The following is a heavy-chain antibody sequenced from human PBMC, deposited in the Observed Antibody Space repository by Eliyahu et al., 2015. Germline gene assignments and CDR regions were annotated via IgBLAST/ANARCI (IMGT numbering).Heavy chain of an antibody. D-gene: IGHD3-3*01. CDR3: VRVYSDSDFQPGVEDY. J-gene: IGHJ4*02. Sequence: QVQLLQSGAEVKKPGASVKVSCKASGFAFTSXGFTGVRXAPGQXLEWLGWIRGHYGXTKXAEKSQGXVTXTLDTSTSTAYMEMRSLRSDDTAVYYCVRVYSDSDFQPGVEDYWGQGTLVTVSS. CDR2: IRGHYGXT. CDR1: GFAFTSXG. V-gene: IGHV1-18*01.